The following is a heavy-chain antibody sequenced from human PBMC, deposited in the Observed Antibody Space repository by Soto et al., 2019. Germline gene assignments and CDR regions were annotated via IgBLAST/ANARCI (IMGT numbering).Heavy chain of an antibody. D-gene: IGHD1-1*01. CDR2: IYYSGST. CDR3: ARRYGYSFDY. CDR1: GGSISSYY. V-gene: IGHV4-59*08. J-gene: IGHJ4*02. Sequence: QVQLQESGPGLVNPSETLSLTCTVSGGSISSYYWSWIRQPPGKGLEWIGYIYYSGSTNYNPSLKSRVTISVDTSKNQFSLKLSSVTAADTAVYYCARRYGYSFDYWGQGPLVTVSS.